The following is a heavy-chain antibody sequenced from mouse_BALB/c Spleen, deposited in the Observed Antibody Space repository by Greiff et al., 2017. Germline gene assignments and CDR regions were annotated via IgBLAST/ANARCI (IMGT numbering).Heavy chain of an antibody. D-gene: IGHD4-1*02. CDR1: GFNIKDTY. CDR2: IDPANGNT. V-gene: IGHV14-3*02. J-gene: IGHJ3*01. Sequence: VQLQQSGAELVKPGASVKLSCTASGFNIKDTYMHWVKQRPEQGLEWIGRIDPANGNTKYDPKFQGKATITADTSSNTAYLQLSSLTSEDTAVYYCASQLGLAYWGQGTLVTVSA. CDR3: ASQLGLAY.